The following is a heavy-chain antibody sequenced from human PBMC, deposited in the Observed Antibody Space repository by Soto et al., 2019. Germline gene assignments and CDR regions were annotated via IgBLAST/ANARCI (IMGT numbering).Heavy chain of an antibody. CDR2: IKSDGIST. V-gene: IGHV3-74*01. CDR3: VSTPY. D-gene: IGHD2-15*01. Sequence: EVQLVESGGGLVQPGGSLRLSCAASELTVSNNWMHWVRQAPGKGLVWVSLIKSDGISTSYADSVKGRFTISRDNAKNTLYLQMHRLRAEDTAVYYCVSTPYWGQGTTVTVSS. J-gene: IGHJ6*02. CDR1: ELTVSNNW.